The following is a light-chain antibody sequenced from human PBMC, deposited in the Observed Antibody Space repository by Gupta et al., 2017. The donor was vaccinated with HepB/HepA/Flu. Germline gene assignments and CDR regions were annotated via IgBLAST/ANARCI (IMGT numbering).Light chain of an antibody. Sequence: QSAMTHPACVSGCPGQSITISCTGTSSGPRKYYLVSWYQQYPDKAPKLIIYAVDKRTSVFSNLSSCSKSGNTSSLTISGLQAEDEAHYCCCSYVGRSSWVFGEGARLTVL. J-gene: IGLJ3*02. CDR2: AVD. V-gene: IGLV2-23*02. CDR3: CSYVGRSSWV. CDR1: SSGPRKYYL.